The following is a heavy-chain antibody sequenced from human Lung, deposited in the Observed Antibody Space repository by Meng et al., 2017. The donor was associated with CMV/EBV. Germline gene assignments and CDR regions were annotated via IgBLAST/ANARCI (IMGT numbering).Heavy chain of an antibody. D-gene: IGHD2-15*01. CDR3: ARLVARGY. V-gene: IGHV3-23*01. Sequence: GGSLRLSCAASGFTFSSFDMTWVRQAPGKGLEWVSTVSDTHGDTYYADSVKGRFTISRDNSKSTLYLQMNSLRADDTARYYCARLVARGYWGQGTMVTVSS. CDR1: GFTFSSFD. CDR2: VSDTHGDT. J-gene: IGHJ4*02.